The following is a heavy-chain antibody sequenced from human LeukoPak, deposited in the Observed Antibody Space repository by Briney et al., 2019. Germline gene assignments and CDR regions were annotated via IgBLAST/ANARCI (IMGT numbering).Heavy chain of an antibody. CDR2: IRGKTNTYAT. V-gene: IGHV3-73*01. J-gene: IGHJ3*02. CDR3: ARDLIAAAGTGLDAFDI. D-gene: IGHD6-13*01. Sequence: GGSLSLSCAASGFTFSDSLIHWVRQASGKGLEWVGRIRGKTNTYATSYAASVKGRFTISRDNAKNSLYLQMNSLRAEDTAVYYCARDLIAAAGTGLDAFDIWGQGTMVTVSS. CDR1: GFTFSDSL.